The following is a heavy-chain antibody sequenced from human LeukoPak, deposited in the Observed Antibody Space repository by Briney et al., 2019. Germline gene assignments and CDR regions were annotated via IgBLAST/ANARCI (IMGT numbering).Heavy chain of an antibody. CDR2: ISYTGPT. Sequence: SETLSLTCTVSRGSISSGDYYWSWLRQPPGKGLEWVGYISYTGPTYYTPSLKSRISISEDTSKNLFSLKLNSVTAADTAVYYCARLGTAPFDYWGQGTLVTVSS. CDR3: ARLGTAPFDY. V-gene: IGHV4-30-4*01. J-gene: IGHJ4*02. D-gene: IGHD2-21*02. CDR1: RGSISSGDYY.